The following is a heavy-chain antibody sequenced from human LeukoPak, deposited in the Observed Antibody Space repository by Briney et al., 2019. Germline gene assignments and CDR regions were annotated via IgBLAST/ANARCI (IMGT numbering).Heavy chain of an antibody. J-gene: IGHJ6*03. V-gene: IGHV3-30*02. D-gene: IGHD3-10*01. CDR2: IRYDGSNK. Sequence: PGGSLRLSCAASGFTFGSYAMSWVRPAPGKGLEWVAFIRYDGSNKYYADSVKGRFTISRDNSKNTLYLQMNSLRAEDTAVYYCAKAPPGSGSYGVYYYYMDVWGKGTTVTISS. CDR1: GFTFGSYA. CDR3: AKAPPGSGSYGVYYYYMDV.